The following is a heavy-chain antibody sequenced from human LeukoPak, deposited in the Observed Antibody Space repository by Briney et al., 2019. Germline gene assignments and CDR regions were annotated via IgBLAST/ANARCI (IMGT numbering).Heavy chain of an antibody. D-gene: IGHD3-10*01. Sequence: GGSLTLTRAASGLIFSDYYLSWVRQAPGRGLDWVAYFRSRAGSSVYYADSLMGQFTISRDNANKSLSLQMKGLRADDSAVYYDARLRGFIDYWGQGTVVTGSS. CDR2: FRSRAGSSV. CDR3: ARLRGFIDY. CDR1: GLIFSDYY. V-gene: IGHV3-11*01. J-gene: IGHJ4*02.